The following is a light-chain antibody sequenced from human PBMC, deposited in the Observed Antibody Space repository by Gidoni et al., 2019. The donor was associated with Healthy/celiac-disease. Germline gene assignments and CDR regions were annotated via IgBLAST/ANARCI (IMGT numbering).Light chain of an antibody. V-gene: IGKV3-11*01. CDR2: DAS. J-gene: IGKJ2*04. Sequence: IVLTQSPATLYLSPGERATLSCRASQSVSSYLAWYQQKPGQAPRLLIYDASSRATDIPARFSGSGSGTDFTLTISSLAPEDFAVDYCQQRWGSFGQWTKLEIK. CDR1: QSVSSY. CDR3: QQRWGS.